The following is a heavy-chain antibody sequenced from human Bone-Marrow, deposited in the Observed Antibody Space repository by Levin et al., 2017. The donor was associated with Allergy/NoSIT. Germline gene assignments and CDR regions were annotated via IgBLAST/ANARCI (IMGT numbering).Heavy chain of an antibody. CDR3: AGDYSNSGSFNS. CDR2: IIPILGVA. D-gene: IGHD3-10*01. J-gene: IGHJ5*01. Sequence: ASVKVSCKASGDTFSSYTINWVRQAPGQGLEWMGRIIPILGVANYAQEFQDRVTVTADKSTSTAYMELNSLRSEDTALYYCAGDYSNSGSFNSWGQGTLVTVSS. CDR1: GDTFSSYT. V-gene: IGHV1-69*04.